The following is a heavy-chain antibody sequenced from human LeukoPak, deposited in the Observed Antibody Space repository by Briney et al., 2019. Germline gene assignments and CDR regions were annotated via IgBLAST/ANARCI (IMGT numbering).Heavy chain of an antibody. CDR1: GGSISSYY. J-gene: IGHJ5*02. Sequence: SETLSLTCTVSGGSISSYYWSWIRQPPGKGLEWIGNIYPTGSTYYNPSLKSRVTISVDTSKNQFSLRVSSVSAADTAVYYCARAYSSSWYWNWFDPWGQGTLVTVSS. V-gene: IGHV4-4*08. CDR3: ARAYSSSWYWNWFDP. CDR2: IYPTGST. D-gene: IGHD6-13*01.